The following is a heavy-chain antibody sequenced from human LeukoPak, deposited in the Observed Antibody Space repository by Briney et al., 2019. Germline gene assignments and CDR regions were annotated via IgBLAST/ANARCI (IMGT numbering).Heavy chain of an antibody. CDR2: INPNSGGT. J-gene: IGHJ5*02. D-gene: IGHD3-22*01. CDR1: GYTFTGYY. Sequence: ASVKVSCKASGYTFTGYYMHWVRQAPGQGLEWMGWINPNSGGTNYAQKFQDWVTLTRDTSTSTVYMELSSLRSEDTAVYYCARGYYFDNSGYYARDPWGQGTLVTVSS. CDR3: ARGYYFDNSGYYARDP. V-gene: IGHV1-2*04.